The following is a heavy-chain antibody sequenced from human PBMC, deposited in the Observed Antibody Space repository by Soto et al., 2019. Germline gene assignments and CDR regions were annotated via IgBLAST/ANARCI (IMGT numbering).Heavy chain of an antibody. D-gene: IGHD3-3*01. Sequence: QVQLVQSGAEVKKPGSSVKVSCKASGGTFSSYAISWVRQAPGQGLEWMGGIIPIFGTANYAQKFQGRVTITADESTSTAYMELSSLRSEDTAVYSCARDETYYDFWRGYYTPNWFDPWGQGTLVTVSS. J-gene: IGHJ5*02. V-gene: IGHV1-69*12. CDR2: IIPIFGTA. CDR1: GGTFSSYA. CDR3: ARDETYYDFWRGYYTPNWFDP.